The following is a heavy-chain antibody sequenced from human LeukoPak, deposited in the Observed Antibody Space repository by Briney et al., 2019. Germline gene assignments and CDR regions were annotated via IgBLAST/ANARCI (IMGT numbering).Heavy chain of an antibody. Sequence: GESLKISCKGSGYSFITFWIGWVRQMPGRGLEWMGSVYPGESDTRYSPSFEGQVTMSADKSINTAYLQWSSLKASDTALYYCAKLVGARDGYKSPTFDSWGQGTPVTVSS. J-gene: IGHJ4*02. CDR1: GYSFITFW. V-gene: IGHV5-51*01. D-gene: IGHD5-24*01. CDR3: AKLVGARDGYKSPTFDS. CDR2: VYPGESDT.